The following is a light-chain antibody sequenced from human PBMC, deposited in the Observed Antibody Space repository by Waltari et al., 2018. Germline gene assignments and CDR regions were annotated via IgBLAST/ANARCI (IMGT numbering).Light chain of an antibody. V-gene: IGLV2-14*03. CDR1: SSEHSGYHY. J-gene: IGLJ1*01. CDR2: DVS. Sequence: QSALTQPASVSGSPGQSITISCTGTSSEHSGYHYASWYQQQPGKAPKLLIYDVSKQPSGVSNRFSGSKSGNTASLRISGLQADDEAEYYCSSYSTNSAHVFGTGTKVTFL. CDR3: SSYSTNSAHV.